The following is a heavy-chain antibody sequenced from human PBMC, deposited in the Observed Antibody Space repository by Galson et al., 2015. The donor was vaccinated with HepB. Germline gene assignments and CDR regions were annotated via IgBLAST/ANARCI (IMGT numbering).Heavy chain of an antibody. CDR3: TRTAYSGNYYFDS. V-gene: IGHV7-4-1*02. D-gene: IGHD5-12*01. Sequence: SVKVSCKASGYSFNEHAMNWVRQAPGQGLEWMGWINTNTGNPTYAQGFTGRFVFSLDSSVSTTYLQISSLKPEDSAVYYCTRTAYSGNYYFDSWGQGTLVTVSS. CDR2: INTNTGNP. J-gene: IGHJ4*02. CDR1: GYSFNEHA.